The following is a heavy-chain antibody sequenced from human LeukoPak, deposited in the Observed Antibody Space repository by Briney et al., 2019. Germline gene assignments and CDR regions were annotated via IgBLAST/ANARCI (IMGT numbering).Heavy chain of an antibody. D-gene: IGHD1-1*01. CDR2: IYSGGST. CDR3: ARGTLDVIGMDV. J-gene: IGHJ6*02. Sequence: GGSLRLSCAASGFTVSSNYMSWVRQAPGKGLEWVSVIYSGGSTYYADSVTGRFTISRDNSKNTLYLQMNSLRAEDTAVYYCARGTLDVIGMDVWGQGTTVTVSS. V-gene: IGHV3-66*02. CDR1: GFTVSSNY.